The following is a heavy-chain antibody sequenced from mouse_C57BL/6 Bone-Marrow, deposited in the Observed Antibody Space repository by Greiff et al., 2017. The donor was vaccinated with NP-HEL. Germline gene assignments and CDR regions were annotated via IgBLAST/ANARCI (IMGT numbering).Heavy chain of an antibody. CDR1: GYAFSSYW. Sequence: QVQLKQSGAELVKPGASVKISCKASGYAFSSYWMNWVKQRPGKGLEWIGQIYPGDGDTNYNGKFKGKATLTADKSSSTAYMQLSSLTSEDSAVYFCARYYGYDSYYYAMDYWGQGTSVTVSS. CDR2: IYPGDGDT. CDR3: ARYYGYDSYYYAMDY. V-gene: IGHV1-80*01. D-gene: IGHD2-2*01. J-gene: IGHJ4*01.